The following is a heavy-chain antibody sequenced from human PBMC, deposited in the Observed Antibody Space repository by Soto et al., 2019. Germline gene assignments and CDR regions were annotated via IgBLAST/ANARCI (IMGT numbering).Heavy chain of an antibody. CDR1: GGSVSSGNNY. CDR2: IYYTGST. CDR3: AGALYCSGGACSFDP. Sequence: PSETLSLTCTVSGGSVSSGNNYWSWIRQPPGKGLEWIGYIYYTGSTSYNPSLKSRVTISLDTSKNQFSLNLTSVTAADTAVYFCAGALYCSGGACSFDPWGQGTLVTVSS. J-gene: IGHJ5*02. V-gene: IGHV4-61*01. D-gene: IGHD2-15*01.